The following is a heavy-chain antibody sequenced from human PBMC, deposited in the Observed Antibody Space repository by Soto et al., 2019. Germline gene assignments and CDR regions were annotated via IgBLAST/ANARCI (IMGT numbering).Heavy chain of an antibody. D-gene: IGHD5-18*01. V-gene: IGHV3-23*01. CDR3: ASLDAAMIKTAGY. J-gene: IGHJ4*02. CDR2: ISGSGGST. CDR1: GFTFSSSA. Sequence: GGSLRLSCAASGFTFSSSAMSWVRQAPGKGLGWVSAISGSGGSTYYADSVKGRFTISRDSAKNSMYLQMNSLTVEDTAMYYCASLDAAMIKTAGYWGQGTQVTVSS.